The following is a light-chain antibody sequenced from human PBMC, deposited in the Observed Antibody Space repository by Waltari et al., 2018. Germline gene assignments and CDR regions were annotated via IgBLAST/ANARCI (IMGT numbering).Light chain of an antibody. CDR1: QSVLHSSNNKNY. Sequence: DIVMTQSPDSLAVSLGERAAINCKSRQSVLHSSNNKNYLAWFQQKPGQPPKLLIYWASTRESGSPDRFSGSGSGTDFTLTISSLQAEDVAVYYCQQYYSSPRTFGQRTKVEIK. V-gene: IGKV4-1*01. CDR3: QQYYSSPRT. CDR2: WAS. J-gene: IGKJ1*01.